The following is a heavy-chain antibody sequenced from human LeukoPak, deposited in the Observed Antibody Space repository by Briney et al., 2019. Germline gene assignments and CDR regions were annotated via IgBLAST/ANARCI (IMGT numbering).Heavy chain of an antibody. V-gene: IGHV4-4*02. Sequence: ASETLSLTCAVSGGSISSSNWWSWVRPPPGKGLEWIGEIYHSGSTNYNPSLKSRVTISVDKSKNQFSLKLSSVTAADTAVYYCARDGGLGHCSSTSCPGDGMDVWGQGTTVTVSS. J-gene: IGHJ6*02. CDR2: IYHSGST. D-gene: IGHD2-2*03. CDR1: GGSISSSNW. CDR3: ARDGGLGHCSSTSCPGDGMDV.